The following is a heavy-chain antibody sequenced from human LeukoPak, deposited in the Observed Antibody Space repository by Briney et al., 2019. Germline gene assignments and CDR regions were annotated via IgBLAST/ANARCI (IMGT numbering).Heavy chain of an antibody. CDR3: ERHGVVPAAIVTEYFQH. D-gene: IGHD2-2*01. CDR2: IYHSGST. CDR1: GYSISSGYY. J-gene: IGHJ1*01. V-gene: IGHV4-38-2*01. Sequence: SETLSLTCAVSGYSISSGYYWGWIRQPPGKGLEWIGSIYHSGSTYYNPSLKSRVTISVDTSKNQFSLKLSSVTAADTAVYYCERHGVVPAAIVTEYFQHWGQGTLVTVSS.